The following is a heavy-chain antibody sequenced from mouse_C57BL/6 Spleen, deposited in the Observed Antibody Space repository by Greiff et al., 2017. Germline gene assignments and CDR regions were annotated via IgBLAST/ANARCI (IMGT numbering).Heavy chain of an antibody. J-gene: IGHJ3*01. CDR1: GYAFSSYW. V-gene: IGHV1-80*01. CDR3: ARSTPRLAWFAY. CDR2: IYPGDGDT. Sequence: VQLQQSGAELVKPGASVKISCKASGYAFSSYWMTWVKQRPGKGLEWIGQIYPGDGDTNYNGKFKGKATLTADKSSSTAYMQLSSLTSEDSAVYFWARSTPRLAWFAYWGQGTLVTVSA. D-gene: IGHD2-1*01.